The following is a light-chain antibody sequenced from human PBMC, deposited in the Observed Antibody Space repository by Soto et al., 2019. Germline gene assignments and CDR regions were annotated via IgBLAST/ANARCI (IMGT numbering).Light chain of an antibody. J-gene: IGLJ3*02. CDR2: EVS. CDR1: SSEVGGYNY. CDR3: SSYTRSSTRV. Sequence: QSALTQPASVSGSPGQSITISCTGTSSEVGGYNYVSWYQQHPGKAPKLMIYEVSNRPSGVSNRFSGSKSGNTASLTISGLKAEDEADYYCSSYTRSSTRVFGGGTKLTVL. V-gene: IGLV2-14*01.